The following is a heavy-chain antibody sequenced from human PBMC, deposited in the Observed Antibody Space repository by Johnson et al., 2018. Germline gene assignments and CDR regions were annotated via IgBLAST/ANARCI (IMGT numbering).Heavy chain of an antibody. J-gene: IGHJ1*01. CDR2: LSSSSSYI. CDR3: ARSQSAYYGDYVGAEYFQQ. CDR1: GFTFSSYS. Sequence: VQLVQSGGGLVKPGGSLRLSCAASGFTFSSYSMNWVRQAPGKGLEGVSSLSSSSSYIHSADSLTGRFTISRDNAKNSLYLQMKSLRAEDTAGYYCARSQSAYYGDYVGAEYFQQWGKGTLVTVSS. V-gene: IGHV3-21*01. D-gene: IGHD4-17*01.